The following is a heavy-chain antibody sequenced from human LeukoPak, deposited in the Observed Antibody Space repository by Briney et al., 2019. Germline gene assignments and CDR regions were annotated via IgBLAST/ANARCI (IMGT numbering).Heavy chain of an antibody. CDR2: INPSGGST. V-gene: IGHV1-46*01. D-gene: IGHD6-13*01. Sequence: ASVKVSCKASGYTFTSYYMHWVRQAPGQGLEWMGIINPSGGSTSYAQKFQGRVTMTRDTSTSTVYMELSSLRSEDTAVYYCARDLIAAAGTAGFDYWGQGTLVTVSS. J-gene: IGHJ4*02. CDR1: GYTFTSYY. CDR3: ARDLIAAAGTAGFDY.